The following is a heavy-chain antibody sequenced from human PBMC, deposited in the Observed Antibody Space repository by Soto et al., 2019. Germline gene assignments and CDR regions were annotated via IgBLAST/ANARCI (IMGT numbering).Heavy chain of an antibody. Sequence: SLRLSCAASGFTFSSYDMHWVRQAAGKGLEWVSAIGTGGDTYYPGSVKGRFTISRENAKNSLYLQMNSLRAGDTAVYYCAREVASPAGWFDPWGQGTLVTVSS. CDR3: AREVASPAGWFDP. CDR2: IGTGGDT. D-gene: IGHD2-15*01. J-gene: IGHJ5*02. V-gene: IGHV3-13*01. CDR1: GFTFSSYD.